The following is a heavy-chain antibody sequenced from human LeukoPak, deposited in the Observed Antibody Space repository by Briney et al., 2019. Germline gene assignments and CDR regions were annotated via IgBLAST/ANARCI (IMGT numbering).Heavy chain of an antibody. D-gene: IGHD3-22*01. J-gene: IGHJ6*02. CDR2: IKQDGSEK. CDR3: ARASSGYYYYYYGMDV. Sequence: GGSQRLSCAASGFTFSSYWMSWVRQAPGKGLEWVANIKQDGSEKYYVDSVKGRFTISRDNAKNSLYLQMNSLRAEDTAVYYCARASSGYYYYYYGMDVWGQGTTVTVSS. CDR1: GFTFSSYW. V-gene: IGHV3-7*01.